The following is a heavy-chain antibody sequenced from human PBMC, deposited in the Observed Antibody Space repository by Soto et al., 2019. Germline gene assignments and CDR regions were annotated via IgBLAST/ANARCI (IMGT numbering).Heavy chain of an antibody. V-gene: IGHV4-59*01. CDR1: GGSISSYY. CDR3: ARSGGGNSARGGMDV. J-gene: IGHJ6*02. Sequence: QVQLQESGPGLVKPSETLSLTCTVSGGSISSYYWSWIRQPPGKGLEWIGYIYYSGSTNYNPSLKIRVTISVDTSKNQFSLKLSSVTAADTAVYYCARSGGGNSARGGMDVWGQGTTVTVSS. D-gene: IGHD2-21*02. CDR2: IYYSGST.